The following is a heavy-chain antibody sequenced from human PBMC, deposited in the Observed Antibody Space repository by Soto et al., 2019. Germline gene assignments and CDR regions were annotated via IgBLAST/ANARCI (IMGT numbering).Heavy chain of an antibody. CDR2: ISGSGGST. CDR3: AKGVVAATTLLTAFDY. D-gene: IGHD2-15*01. CDR1: GFTFSSYA. Sequence: EVQLLESGGGLVQPGGSLRLSCAASGFTFSSYAMTWVRQAPGKGLAWVSIISGSGGSTYYADSVKGRFTISRDNSKNTLYLQMNSLRAEDTAVYYCAKGVVAATTLLTAFDYWGQGTLVTVSS. J-gene: IGHJ4*02. V-gene: IGHV3-23*01.